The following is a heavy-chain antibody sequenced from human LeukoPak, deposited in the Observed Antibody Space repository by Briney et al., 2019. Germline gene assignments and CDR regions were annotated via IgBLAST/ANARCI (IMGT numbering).Heavy chain of an antibody. CDR2: IYYSGST. CDR3: ARVYDAFDI. Sequence: PSETLSLTCTVSGGSVSSYYWSWIRQPPGKGLEWIGYIYYSGSTNYNPSLKSRVTISVDTSKNQFSLKLSSVTAADTAVYYCARVYDAFDIWGQGTMVTVSS. J-gene: IGHJ3*02. CDR1: GGSVSSYY. V-gene: IGHV4-59*02.